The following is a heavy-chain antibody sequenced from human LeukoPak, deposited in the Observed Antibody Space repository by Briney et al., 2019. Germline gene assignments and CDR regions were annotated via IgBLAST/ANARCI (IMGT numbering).Heavy chain of an antibody. D-gene: IGHD2-21*01. CDR1: GGTFSSYT. Sequence: ASVKVSCKASGGTFSSYTISWVRHAPRQGLERMGGIIPIFGTANYAQKFQGRDTRTAVSSQTTANMVLRSLRSETTAVSYFAEDLGAYCGGDCKPGYFQHWGQGTLVTVSS. V-gene: IGHV1-69*01. J-gene: IGHJ1*01. CDR2: IIPIFGTA. CDR3: AEDLGAYCGGDCKPGYFQH.